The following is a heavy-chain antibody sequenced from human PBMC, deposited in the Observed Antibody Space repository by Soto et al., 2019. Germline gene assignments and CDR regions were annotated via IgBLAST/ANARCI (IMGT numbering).Heavy chain of an antibody. D-gene: IGHD2-8*01. V-gene: IGHV3-11*06. CDR2: ISSSSSYT. Sequence: QVQLVESGGGLVKPGGSLRLSCAASGFTFSDYYMSWIRQAPGKGLEWVSYISSSSSYTNYADSVKGRFTISRDNAKNSLYLQMNGLRAEDTAVYYCASTASMGPLNYWGQGTLVTVSS. CDR1: GFTFSDYY. CDR3: ASTASMGPLNY. J-gene: IGHJ4*02.